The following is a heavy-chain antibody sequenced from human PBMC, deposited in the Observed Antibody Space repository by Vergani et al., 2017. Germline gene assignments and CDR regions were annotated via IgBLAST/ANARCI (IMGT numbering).Heavy chain of an antibody. CDR3: ARDTVTGSRYFDY. D-gene: IGHD6-19*01. J-gene: IGHJ4*02. CDR1: GLMFNNYG. Sequence: VQLVESGGGVVQPGRSLRLSCETSGLMFNNYGMHWVRQAPGKGLEWVAFIWSKPYGGTTEYAASVKGRFTISRDDSKSIAYLQMNSLRPEDTAVYYCARDTVTGSRYFDYWGQGTLVTVSS. CDR2: IWSKPYGGTT. V-gene: IGHV3-71*02.